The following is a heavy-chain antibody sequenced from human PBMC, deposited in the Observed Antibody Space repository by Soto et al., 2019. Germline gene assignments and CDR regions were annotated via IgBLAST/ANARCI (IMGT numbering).Heavy chain of an antibody. CDR3: ARGDREDILVVFGARPGEYGTDI. J-gene: IGHJ6*02. CDR1: GFTFRNHA. CDR2: IAHDGSNA. Sequence: QVQLVESGGGVVQPGGSLRLSCAASGFTFRNHAMHWVRQAPGKGLECLAVIAHDGSNAFYRDSVKGRFTVSRDNSKNTLYLYMNSRASEDTGVYYCARGDREDILVVFGARPGEYGTDIWGQGTTVIVSS. V-gene: IGHV3-30-3*01. D-gene: IGHD2-15*01.